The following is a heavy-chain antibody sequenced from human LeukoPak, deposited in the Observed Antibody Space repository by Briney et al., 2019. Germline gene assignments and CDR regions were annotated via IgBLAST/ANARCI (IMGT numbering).Heavy chain of an antibody. V-gene: IGHV3-53*01. CDR1: GFTVSSNS. CDR2: IYSDNT. J-gene: IGHJ3*02. D-gene: IGHD7-27*01. Sequence: GGSLRLSCTVSGFTVSSNSMSWVRQAPGKGLEWVSFIYSDNTHYSDPVKGRFTISRDNSKNTLYLQMNGLRAEDTAVYYCARPQDFGLTGMNAFDIWGQGTMVTVSS. CDR3: ARPQDFGLTGMNAFDI.